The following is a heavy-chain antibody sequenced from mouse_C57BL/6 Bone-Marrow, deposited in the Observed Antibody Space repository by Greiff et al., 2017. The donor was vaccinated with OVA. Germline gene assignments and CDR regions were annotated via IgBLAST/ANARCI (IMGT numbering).Heavy chain of an antibody. CDR2: IYPGNSDT. J-gene: IGHJ2*01. V-gene: IGHV1-5*01. CDR3: TKNWDGLFDY. D-gene: IGHD4-1*01. CDR1: GYTFTSYW. Sequence: VQLQQSGTVLARPGASVKMSCKTSGYTFTSYWMHWVKQRPGQGLEWIGAIYPGNSDTSYNQKFKGKAKLTAVTSASTAYMELSRLTNEDSAVYYCTKNWDGLFDYWGQGTTLTVSS.